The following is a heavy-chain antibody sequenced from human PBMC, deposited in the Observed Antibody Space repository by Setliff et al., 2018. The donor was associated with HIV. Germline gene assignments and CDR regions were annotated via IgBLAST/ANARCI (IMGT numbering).Heavy chain of an antibody. D-gene: IGHD3-9*01. V-gene: IGHV3-7*01. J-gene: IGHJ6*03. CDR1: RFTFSHYW. CDR2: INEAGSEE. CDR3: AREGSDDIIGEADMTYYYYYMDV. Sequence: PGGSLRLSCAASRFTFSHYWMTWVRQAPGKGLEWVANINEAGSEEYYVDSVRGRFTVSRDNANNILYLQMNSLRVEDTAVYYCAREGSDDIIGEADMTYYYYYMDVWGTGTAVTVSS.